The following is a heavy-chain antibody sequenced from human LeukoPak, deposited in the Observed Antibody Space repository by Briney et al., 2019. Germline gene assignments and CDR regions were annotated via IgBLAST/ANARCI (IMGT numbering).Heavy chain of an antibody. CDR2: MNPNSGNT. J-gene: IGHJ6*03. V-gene: IGHV1-8*01. CDR1: GYTFTSYD. Sequence: GASVKVSCKASGYTFTSYDINWVRQATEQGLEWMGWMNPNSGNTGYAQKFQGRVTMTRNTSISTAYMELSSLRSDDTAVYYCARDGSGSPNAYYYYHYMDVWGKGTTVTVSS. CDR3: ARDGSGSPNAYYYYHYMDV. D-gene: IGHD3-10*01.